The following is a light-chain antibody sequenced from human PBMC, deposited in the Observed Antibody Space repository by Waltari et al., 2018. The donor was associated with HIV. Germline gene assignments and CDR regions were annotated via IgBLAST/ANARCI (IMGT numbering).Light chain of an antibody. CDR3: CSCPRSGIRYV. V-gene: IGLV2-23*02. J-gene: IGLJ1*01. Sequence: QSALTQPASVSGSPGQSITISCTGTSSNVGSDDLVSWYQQHPGEAPKLIIYEVTKRPSGVSNRFSGSKSGNTASRTISVCQAEDEADYYCCSCPRSGIRYVFGTGTKVTVL. CDR2: EVT. CDR1: SSNVGSDDL.